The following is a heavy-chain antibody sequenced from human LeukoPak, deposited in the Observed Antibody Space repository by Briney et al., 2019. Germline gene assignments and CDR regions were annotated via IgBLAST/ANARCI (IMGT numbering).Heavy chain of an antibody. D-gene: IGHD2/OR15-2a*01. CDR2: IKYDGSVK. Sequence: AGYLRLSCAAYGFIFCDYWMIWVRQSPGKGREWVANIKYDGSVKSYMDSVTGRFTISRENAKNSLYLQMDNLRAEDTAVYYWVGDVEPLNSRDAFDIWGQGTMVTVSS. CDR3: VGDVEPLNSRDAFDI. J-gene: IGHJ3*02. CDR1: GFIFCDYW. V-gene: IGHV3-7*01.